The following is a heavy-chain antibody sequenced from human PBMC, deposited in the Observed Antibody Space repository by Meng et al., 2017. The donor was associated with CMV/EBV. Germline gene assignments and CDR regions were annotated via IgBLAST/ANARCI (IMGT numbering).Heavy chain of an antibody. CDR3: ARVGPRVTFVGFSFDF. CDR2: ITSRSDYV. J-gene: IGHJ4*02. D-gene: IGHD3/OR15-3a*01. Sequence: ETLSLTCAASGFTFRTYNMNWVRQAPGKGLEWVSSITSRSDYVRYAGSVKGRFTISRDNAKNALYLQMNNVRAEDTAVYYCARVGPRVTFVGFSFDFWGLGTLVTVSS. CDR1: GFTFRTYN. V-gene: IGHV3-21*01.